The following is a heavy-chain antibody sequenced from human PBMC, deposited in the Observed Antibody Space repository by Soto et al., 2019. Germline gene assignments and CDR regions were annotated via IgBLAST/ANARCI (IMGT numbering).Heavy chain of an antibody. CDR3: ARGGRAAGTFWVFDY. V-gene: IGHV1-69*13. CDR1: GGTFSSYA. D-gene: IGHD6-13*01. J-gene: IGHJ4*02. CDR2: IIPIFGTA. Sequence: ASVKVSCKASGGTFSSYAISWVRQAPGQGLEWMGGIIPIFGTANYAQKFQGRVTITADESTSTAYMELSSLRSEDTAVYYCARGGRAAGTFWVFDYWGQGTLVTVSS.